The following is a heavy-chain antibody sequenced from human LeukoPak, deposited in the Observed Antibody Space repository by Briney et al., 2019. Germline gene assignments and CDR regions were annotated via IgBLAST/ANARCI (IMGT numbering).Heavy chain of an antibody. CDR1: DGSFSGYY. CDR3: ARKIPAGPFNWFDP. D-gene: IGHD2-2*01. V-gene: IGHV4-34*01. CDR2: INHSGST. Sequence: SETLSLTCAVYDGSFSGYYWSSIRQPPGKGLEWIGEINHSGSTNCNPSLKSRVTISVDTSQNQFSLKLSSVTAADTAVYYCARKIPAGPFNWFDPWGQGTLVTVSS. J-gene: IGHJ5*02.